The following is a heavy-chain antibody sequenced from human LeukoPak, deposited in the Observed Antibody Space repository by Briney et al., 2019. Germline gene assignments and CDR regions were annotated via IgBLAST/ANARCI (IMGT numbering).Heavy chain of an antibody. CDR1: GGSISSYY. CDR3: ARARFGYSYGPNWFDP. CDR2: IYYSGST. D-gene: IGHD5-18*01. J-gene: IGHJ5*02. Sequence: SETLSLTCTVSGGSISSYYWSWIRQPPGKGLEWIGYIYYSGSTNYNPSLKSRVTISVDTSKNQFSLKLSSVAAADTAVYYCARARFGYSYGPNWFDPWGQGTLVTVSS. V-gene: IGHV4-59*01.